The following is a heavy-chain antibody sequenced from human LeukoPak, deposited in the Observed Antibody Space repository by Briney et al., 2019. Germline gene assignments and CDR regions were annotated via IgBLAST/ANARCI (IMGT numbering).Heavy chain of an antibody. V-gene: IGHV3-23*01. CDR1: GFTFSSYA. CDR3: AKCYYDSSGYYLGY. CDR2: ISVSGGST. J-gene: IGHJ4*02. Sequence: GGSLRLSCAASGFTFSSYAMSWVRQAPGKGLEWVSAISVSGGSTYYADSVKGRFTISRDNSKNTLYLQMNSLRAEDTAVYYCAKCYYDSSGYYLGYWGQGTLVTVSS. D-gene: IGHD3-22*01.